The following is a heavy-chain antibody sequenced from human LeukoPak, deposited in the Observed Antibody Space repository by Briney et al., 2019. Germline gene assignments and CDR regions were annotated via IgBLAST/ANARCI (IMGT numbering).Heavy chain of an antibody. CDR1: GFSFSSYW. CDR3: ARQGFGELPGA. V-gene: IGHV3-74*01. Sequence: GGSLRLSCAASGFSFSSYWMHWVRQAPGKGLVWVSRISSDGSIINYADSVKGRFTISRDNAKNTLYLQMNSLRAEDTAVYYCARQGFGELPGAWGQGTLVTVSS. J-gene: IGHJ5*02. D-gene: IGHD3-10*01. CDR2: ISSDGSII.